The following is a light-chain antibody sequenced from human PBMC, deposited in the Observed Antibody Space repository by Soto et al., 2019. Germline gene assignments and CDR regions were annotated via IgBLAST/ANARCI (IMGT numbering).Light chain of an antibody. CDR2: KAS. V-gene: IGKV1-5*03. J-gene: IGKJ1*01. CDR3: QQYNSYSWT. CDR1: QIISSY. Sequence: DIQMTQSPSTLSASVGDRVNITCRASQIISSYLAWYQQKPGKAPKLLIYKASSLETGVPSRFGGSGSGTEFTLTISSLQPDDFATYYCQQYNSYSWTFGQGTKVEIK.